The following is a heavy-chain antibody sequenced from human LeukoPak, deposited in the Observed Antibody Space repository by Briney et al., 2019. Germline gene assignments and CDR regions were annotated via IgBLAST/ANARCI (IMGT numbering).Heavy chain of an antibody. CDR2: ISGSGGST. CDR3: ATSYYYYDSSGDAFDI. J-gene: IGHJ3*02. D-gene: IGHD3-22*01. CDR1: GFTFSSYA. Sequence: GGSLRLSCAASGFTFSSYAMSWVRQAPGKGLEWVSAISGSGGSTYYADPVKGRFTISRDNSKNTLYLQMNSLRAEDTAVYYCATSYYYYDSSGDAFDIWGQGTMVTVSS. V-gene: IGHV3-23*01.